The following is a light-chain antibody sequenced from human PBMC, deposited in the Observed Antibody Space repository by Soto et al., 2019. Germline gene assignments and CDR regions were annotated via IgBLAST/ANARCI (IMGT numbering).Light chain of an antibody. Sequence: QSVLTQPASVSGSPGQSITISCTGTSSDVGSHNFVSWYQQHPGKAPELMIFEVSKRPSGVSNRFSGSKSGNTASLTISGLQPEDEADYYCYSYVGRISLGGGTKLTVL. V-gene: IGLV2-23*02. J-gene: IGLJ2*01. CDR2: EVS. CDR3: YSYVGRIS. CDR1: SSDVGSHNF.